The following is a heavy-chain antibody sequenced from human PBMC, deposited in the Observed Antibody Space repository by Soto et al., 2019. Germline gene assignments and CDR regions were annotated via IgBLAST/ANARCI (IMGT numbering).Heavy chain of an antibody. CDR3: ARRYSYGYYYYYGMDV. V-gene: IGHV1-3*01. J-gene: IGHJ6*02. Sequence: QVQLVQSGAEVKKPGASVKVSCKASGYTFTSYAMHWVRQAPGQRLEWMGWINAGNGNTKYSQKFQGRVTSTRDTSASKAYMELSSLRSEDTAVYYWARRYSYGYYYYYGMDVWGQGTTVTVSS. CDR1: GYTFTSYA. CDR2: INAGNGNT. D-gene: IGHD5-18*01.